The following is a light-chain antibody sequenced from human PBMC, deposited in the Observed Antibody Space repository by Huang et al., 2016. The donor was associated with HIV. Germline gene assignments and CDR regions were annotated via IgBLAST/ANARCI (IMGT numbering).Light chain of an antibody. CDR1: AGVSNN. CDR3: QHYNNWPPWT. V-gene: IGKV3D-15*01. J-gene: IGKJ1*01. Sequence: IVMTQSPVTLSVSPGERATLSCRASAGVSNNVAWYQQRPGHTPRLLIHGASTRHTGVPAKFSGRGSGTEFTLTITNLQPEDSAVYYCQHYNNWPPWTFGPGTQVEI. CDR2: GAS.